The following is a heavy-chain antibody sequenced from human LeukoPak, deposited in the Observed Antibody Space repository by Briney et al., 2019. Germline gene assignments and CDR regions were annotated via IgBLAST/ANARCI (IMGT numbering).Heavy chain of an antibody. V-gene: IGHV5-51*01. CDR2: IYPGDSDT. J-gene: IGHJ4*02. CDR1: GYSFTTYW. D-gene: IGHD2-15*01. Sequence: GESLKISCTGSGYSFTTYWIAWVRQMPGKGLEWMGIIYPGDSDTRYSPSFQGQVTISADKSITTAYLKWSSLKASDTAMYYCAQTNDCGGSPIIWGQGTLVTVSS. CDR3: AQTNDCGGSPII.